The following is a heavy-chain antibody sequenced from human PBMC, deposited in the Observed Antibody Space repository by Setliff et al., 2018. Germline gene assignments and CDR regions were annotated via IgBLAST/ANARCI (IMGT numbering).Heavy chain of an antibody. D-gene: IGHD5-18*01. J-gene: IGHJ6*02. CDR2: IYYSGST. CDR3: ARDRTAYNYGMDV. V-gene: IGHV4-59*01. CDR1: GGSLSSFY. Sequence: SETLSLTCTVSGGSLSSFYWSWIRQPPGKGLEWIGYIYYSGSTNYIPSLKSRLTISVDTSKNQFSLKLSSATAADTAVYYCARDRTAYNYGMDVWGQGTTVTVSS.